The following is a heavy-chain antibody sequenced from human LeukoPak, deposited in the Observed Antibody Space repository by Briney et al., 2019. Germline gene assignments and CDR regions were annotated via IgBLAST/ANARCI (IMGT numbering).Heavy chain of an antibody. CDR1: GYTFTSYG. J-gene: IGHJ4*02. CDR2: ISAYNGNT. Sequence: ASVKVSCKASGYTFTSYGISWVRQAPGQGLEWMGWISAYNGNTNYAQKLQGRVTMTTDTSTSTAYMELRSLRSDDTVVYYCARPNYDFWSGPSTYYFDYWGQGTLVTVSS. CDR3: ARPNYDFWSGPSTYYFDY. D-gene: IGHD3-3*01. V-gene: IGHV1-18*01.